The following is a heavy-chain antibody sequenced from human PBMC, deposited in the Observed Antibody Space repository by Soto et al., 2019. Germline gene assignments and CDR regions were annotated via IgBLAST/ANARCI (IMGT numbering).Heavy chain of an antibody. CDR1: GFTFSSYA. CDR3: ARARWLRSPYNWFDP. J-gene: IGHJ5*02. Sequence: GGSLRLSCAASGFTFSSYAMHWVRQAPGKGLEYVSAISSNGGSTYYANSVKGRFTISRDNSKNTLYLQMGSLRAEDMAVYYCARARWLRSPYNWFDPWGQGTLVTVSS. CDR2: ISSNGGST. D-gene: IGHD5-12*01. V-gene: IGHV3-64*01.